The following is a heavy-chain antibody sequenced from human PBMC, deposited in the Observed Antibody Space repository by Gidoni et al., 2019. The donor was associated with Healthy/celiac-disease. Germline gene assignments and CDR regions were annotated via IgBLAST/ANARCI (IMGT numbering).Heavy chain of an antibody. D-gene: IGHD6-19*01. Sequence: QVQLQESGPGLVKPSQTLSLTCTVSGCSISSGSYYWSWIRQPAGKGLEWIGRIYTSGSTNYNPSLKSRVTISVDTSKNQFSLKLSSVTAADTAVYYCASSYSSGWYAVDYWGQGTLVTVSS. V-gene: IGHV4-61*02. CDR3: ASSYSSGWYAVDY. CDR2: IYTSGST. CDR1: GCSISSGSYY. J-gene: IGHJ4*02.